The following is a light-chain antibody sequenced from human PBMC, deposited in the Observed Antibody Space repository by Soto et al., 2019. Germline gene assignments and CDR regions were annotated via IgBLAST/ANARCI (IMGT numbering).Light chain of an antibody. CDR2: GTS. J-gene: IGKJ5*01. Sequence: IVLTQSPGTLSLSPWERATLSCRASQSVPRSYLAWYQQKPGQAPRLLIYGTSSRATGIPDRFSGSGSGTDFTLPISRLEPEDFAVFYCQQYGSSITFGQGTRLEIK. CDR1: QSVPRSY. V-gene: IGKV3-20*01. CDR3: QQYGSSIT.